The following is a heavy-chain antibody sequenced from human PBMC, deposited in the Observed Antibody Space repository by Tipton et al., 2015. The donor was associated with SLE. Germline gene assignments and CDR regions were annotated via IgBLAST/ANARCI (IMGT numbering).Heavy chain of an antibody. Sequence: GLVKPSETLSLTCAVYGGSFSGYYWSWIRQPPGKGLEWIGEINHSGSTNYNPSLKSRVTISVDTSKNQFSLKLSSVTAADTAVYYCARRKDLGYDYGDYWGQGTLVTVSS. J-gene: IGHJ4*02. CDR3: ARRKDLGYDYGDY. V-gene: IGHV4-34*01. CDR2: INHSGST. D-gene: IGHD4-17*01. CDR1: GGSFSGYY.